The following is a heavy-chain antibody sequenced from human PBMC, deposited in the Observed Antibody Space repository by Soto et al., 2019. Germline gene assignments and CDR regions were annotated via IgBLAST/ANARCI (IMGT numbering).Heavy chain of an antibody. V-gene: IGHV3-23*01. CDR2: ISGSGGST. D-gene: IGHD5-18*01. CDR1: GFTFSSYA. CDR3: ASVIVDTAMVYYFDY. Sequence: PGGSLRLSCAASGFTFSSYAMSWVRQAPGKGLEWVSAISGSGGSTYYADSVKGRFTISRDNSKNTLYLQMNSLRAEDTAVYYCASVIVDTAMVYYFDYWGQGTLVTVSS. J-gene: IGHJ4*02.